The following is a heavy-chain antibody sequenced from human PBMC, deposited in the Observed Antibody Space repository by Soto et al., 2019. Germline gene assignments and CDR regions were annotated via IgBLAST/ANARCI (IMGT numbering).Heavy chain of an antibody. V-gene: IGHV1-69*12. J-gene: IGHJ6*02. Sequence: QVQLVQSGAEVKKPGSSVKVSCKASGGTFSSYAISWVRQAPGQGLEWMGGIIPIFGTANYAQKFQGRVTMTADESTVTAYMGLSSLRSEDTAVYYCARDDTDLVLVPAALNYGMDAWGQGTTVTVSS. CDR1: GGTFSSYA. D-gene: IGHD2-2*01. CDR3: ARDDTDLVLVPAALNYGMDA. CDR2: IIPIFGTA.